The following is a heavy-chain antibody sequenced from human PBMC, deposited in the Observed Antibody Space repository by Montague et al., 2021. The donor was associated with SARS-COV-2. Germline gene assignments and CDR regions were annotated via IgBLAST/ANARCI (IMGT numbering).Heavy chain of an antibody. CDR2: IDWDDDK. CDR1: GFSLSTSGMC. CDR3: ARRTYDILTGYDYGMDV. V-gene: IGHV2-70*11. Sequence: PALVKPTQTLTLTCTFSGFSLSTSGMCVSWIRQPPGKALEWLARIDWDDDKYYSTSLKTRLTTSTDTSKNQVVLTMTNMDPVDTATYYCARRTYDILTGYDYGMDVWGKGTTVIVSS. J-gene: IGHJ6*04. D-gene: IGHD3-9*01.